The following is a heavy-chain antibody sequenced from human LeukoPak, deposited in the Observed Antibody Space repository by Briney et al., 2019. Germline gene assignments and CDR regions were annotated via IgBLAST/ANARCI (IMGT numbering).Heavy chain of an antibody. CDR2: IYIDGNT. CDR1: GLTVSRNY. Sequence: GGSLRLSCAASGLTVSRNYMSWVRQAPGKGLEWVSVIYIDGNTYYADSVKGRFTISRDNSKNTVYLQMNSLRAEDTAVYYCARGDGYNFFDYWGQETLVTVSS. D-gene: IGHD5-24*01. CDR3: ARGDGYNFFDY. J-gene: IGHJ4*02. V-gene: IGHV3-66*01.